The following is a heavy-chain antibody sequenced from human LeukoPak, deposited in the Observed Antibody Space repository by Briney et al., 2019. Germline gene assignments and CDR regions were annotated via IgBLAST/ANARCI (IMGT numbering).Heavy chain of an antibody. D-gene: IGHD3-9*01. J-gene: IGHJ4*02. Sequence: SETLSLTCTVSGVSIFSYYWNWIRQSPGRGLEWIGYIHYSGTTKYNPSLKSRVPISIDTSKSQFSLKLSSATAADTAVYYCATGRSIRYFDYWGQGTLLTVSS. CDR2: IHYSGTT. CDR3: ATGRSIRYFDY. CDR1: GVSIFSYY. V-gene: IGHV4-59*08.